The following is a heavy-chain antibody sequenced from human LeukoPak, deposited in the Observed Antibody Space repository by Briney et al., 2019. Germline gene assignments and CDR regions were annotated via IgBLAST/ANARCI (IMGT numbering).Heavy chain of an antibody. D-gene: IGHD1-1*01. V-gene: IGHV4-59*01. CDR1: GGSINGDY. J-gene: IGHJ4*02. CDR2: IYYSGST. CDR3: ARTTLLGTQDY. Sequence: SETLSLTCTVSGGSINGDYWTWIRQPPGKGLEWIGYIYYSGSTKYNPSLTSRVTISVDTSKNQFSLRLSSVTAADTAVYFCARTTLLGTQDYWGQGTLVTVSS.